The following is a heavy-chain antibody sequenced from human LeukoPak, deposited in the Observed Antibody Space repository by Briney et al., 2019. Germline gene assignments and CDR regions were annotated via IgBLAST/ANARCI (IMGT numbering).Heavy chain of an antibody. J-gene: IGHJ4*02. CDR1: GYSISSGYY. Sequence: SETLSLTCTVSGYSISSGYYWGWIRQPPGKGLEWIGSFHLSGSTHYSPSLKSRVTISVDTSKNQFSLKVSSVTAADTAVYFCTREFSVTYGFFDYWGQGILVTVSS. D-gene: IGHD1-26*01. CDR2: FHLSGST. V-gene: IGHV4-38-2*02. CDR3: TREFSVTYGFFDY.